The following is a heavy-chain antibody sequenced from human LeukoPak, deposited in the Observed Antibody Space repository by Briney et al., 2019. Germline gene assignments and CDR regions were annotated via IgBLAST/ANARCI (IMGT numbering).Heavy chain of an antibody. Sequence: GGSLRLSCVASGFSFSTYGMHWVRQAPGKGLEWVAFIRHDGSSKYYADSVKGRFTISRDNAKNSLYLQMNSLRAEDTAVYYCARGTEMATMGSWFDPWGQGTLVTVSS. CDR2: IRHDGSSK. J-gene: IGHJ5*02. D-gene: IGHD5-24*01. CDR3: ARGTEMATMGSWFDP. V-gene: IGHV3-30*02. CDR1: GFSFSTYG.